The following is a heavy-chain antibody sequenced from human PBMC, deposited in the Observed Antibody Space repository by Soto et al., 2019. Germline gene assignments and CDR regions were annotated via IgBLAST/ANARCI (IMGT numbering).Heavy chain of an antibody. CDR1: GGSVSSGSYY. D-gene: IGHD6-19*01. Sequence: SETLSLTCTVSGGSVSSGSYYWSWIRQPPGKGLKWIGYIYYSGSTNYNPSLKSRVTISVDTSKNQFSLKLSSVTAADTAVYYCARTKGGYSSGWYIYWGQGTLVTVSS. CDR3: ARTKGGYSSGWYIY. V-gene: IGHV4-61*01. J-gene: IGHJ4*02. CDR2: IYYSGST.